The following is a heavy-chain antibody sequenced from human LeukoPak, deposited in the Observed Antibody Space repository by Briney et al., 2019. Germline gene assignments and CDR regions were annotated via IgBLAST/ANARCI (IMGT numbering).Heavy chain of an antibody. V-gene: IGHV1-8*02. CDR3: ARGLDSYGNK. Sequence: ASVKVSCKASGYTFTGYYMHWVRQAPGQGLEWMGWMNPNSGNTGYAQKFQGRVTMTRNTSISTAYMELSSLRSEDTAVYFCARGLDSYGNKWGQGTLVTVSS. D-gene: IGHD5-18*01. CDR2: MNPNSGNT. CDR1: GYTFTGYY. J-gene: IGHJ4*02.